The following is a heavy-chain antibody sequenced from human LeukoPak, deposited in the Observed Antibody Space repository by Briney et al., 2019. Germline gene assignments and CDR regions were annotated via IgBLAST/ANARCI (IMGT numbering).Heavy chain of an antibody. CDR3: ARDWFTYYHGSGSYS. Sequence: GGSLRLSCAASGFTFSSYSMNWVRQAPGKGLEWVSSISSSSSYIYYADSVKGRFTISRDNAKNSLYLQMNSLRAEDTAVYYCARDWFTYYHGSGSYSWGQGTLVTVSS. J-gene: IGHJ5*02. CDR2: ISSSSSYI. V-gene: IGHV3-21*01. CDR1: GFTFSSYS. D-gene: IGHD3-10*01.